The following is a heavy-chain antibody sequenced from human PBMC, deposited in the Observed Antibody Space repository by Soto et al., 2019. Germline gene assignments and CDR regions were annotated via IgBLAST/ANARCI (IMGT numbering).Heavy chain of an antibody. CDR3: ARERLVLDP. CDR2: ISAYNGNT. V-gene: IGHV1-18*01. J-gene: IGHJ5*02. CDR1: GYTFTSYG. D-gene: IGHD6-19*01. Sequence: GASVKVSCKASGYTFTSYGISWVRQAPGQGLEWMGWISAYNGNTNYAQKLQGRVTMTTDTSKNQFSLKLSSVTAADTAEYYCARERLVLDPWGRGTLVTVSS.